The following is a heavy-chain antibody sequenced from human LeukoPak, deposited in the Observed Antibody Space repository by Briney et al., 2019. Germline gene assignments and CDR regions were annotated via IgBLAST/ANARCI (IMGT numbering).Heavy chain of an antibody. Sequence: GASVKVSCKASGYTFTGYYMHWVRQAPGQGLEWMGWINPNSGGTNYAQKFQGRVTMTRDTSISTAYMELSRLRSDDTAVYYCARVMGVYGDSFDYWGQGTLVTVSS. V-gene: IGHV1-2*02. J-gene: IGHJ4*02. D-gene: IGHD4-17*01. CDR1: GYTFTGYY. CDR2: INPNSGGT. CDR3: ARVMGVYGDSFDY.